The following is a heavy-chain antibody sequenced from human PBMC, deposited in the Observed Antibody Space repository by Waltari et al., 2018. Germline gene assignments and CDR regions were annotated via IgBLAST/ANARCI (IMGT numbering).Heavy chain of an antibody. J-gene: IGHJ5*02. CDR3: AKDRAYSSSSLWFDP. V-gene: IGHV3-9*01. CDR1: GFTFDDYA. CDR2: ISWNSGRI. Sequence: EVQLVESGGDLVQPGGSLRLSCAASGFTFDDYAMHWVRQAPGRGLEWVSGISWNSGRIGYADSVKGRFTISRDSAKNSLYLQMNSLRAEDTALYYCAKDRAYSSSSLWFDPWGQGTLVTVSS. D-gene: IGHD6-6*01.